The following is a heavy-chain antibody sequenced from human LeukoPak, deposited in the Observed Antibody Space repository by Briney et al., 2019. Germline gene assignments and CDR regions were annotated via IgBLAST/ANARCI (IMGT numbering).Heavy chain of an antibody. J-gene: IGHJ4*02. CDR2: INHSGST. CDR3: ARGKKQWLSDY. Sequence: SETLSLTCAVYGGSFSGYYWSWIRQPPGKGLEWIGEINHSGSTNYNPSLKSRAAISVDTSKNQFSLKLSSVTAADTAVYYCARGKKQWLSDYWGQGTLVTVSS. D-gene: IGHD6-19*01. CDR1: GGSFSGYY. V-gene: IGHV4-34*01.